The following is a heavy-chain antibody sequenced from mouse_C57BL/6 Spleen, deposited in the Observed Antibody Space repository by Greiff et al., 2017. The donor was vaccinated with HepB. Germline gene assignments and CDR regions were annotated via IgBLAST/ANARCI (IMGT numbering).Heavy chain of an antibody. Sequence: EVKLVESGPGLVKPSQSLSLTCSVTGYSITSGYYWNWIRQFPGNKLEWMGYISYDGSNNYNPSLKNRISITRDTSKNQFFLKLNSVTTEDTATYYCARFYDEAWFAYWGQGTLVTVSA. CDR1: GYSITSGYY. CDR3: ARFYDEAWFAY. D-gene: IGHD2-12*01. V-gene: IGHV3-6*01. J-gene: IGHJ3*01. CDR2: ISYDGSN.